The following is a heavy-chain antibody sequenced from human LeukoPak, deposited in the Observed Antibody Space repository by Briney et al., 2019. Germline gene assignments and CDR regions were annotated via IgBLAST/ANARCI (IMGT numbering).Heavy chain of an antibody. CDR2: IWYDGSNK. V-gene: IGHV3-33*01. CDR3: ARDPIAAVRFNY. Sequence: GGSLRLSCAASGFTFTSYGMHWVRQAPGKGLEWVAVIWYDGSNKYYADSVKGRFTISRDNSKNTLYLQMNSLRAEDTAVYYCARDPIAAVRFNYWGQGTLVTVSS. J-gene: IGHJ4*02. CDR1: GFTFTSYG. D-gene: IGHD6-13*01.